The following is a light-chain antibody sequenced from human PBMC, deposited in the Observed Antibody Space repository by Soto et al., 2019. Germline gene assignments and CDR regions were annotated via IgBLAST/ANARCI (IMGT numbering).Light chain of an antibody. CDR2: WAS. V-gene: IGKV4-1*01. CDR3: QQYYSTPIT. J-gene: IGKJ5*01. CDR1: QSVLYSSNNKNY. Sequence: DIVMTQSPDSLAVSLGERATINCKSSQSVLYSSNNKNYLAWHQQKPGQPPKLLIYWASTRESGVPDRFSGSGSGTDFTLTISSLQAEDVAVYYCQQYYSTPITFGQGTRLEFK.